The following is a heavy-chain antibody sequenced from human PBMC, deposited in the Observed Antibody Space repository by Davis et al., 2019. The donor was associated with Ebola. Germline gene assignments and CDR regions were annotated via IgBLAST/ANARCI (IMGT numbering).Heavy chain of an antibody. Sequence: GESLKISCTASGFTFGDYAMSWFRQAPGKGLEWVGFIRSKAYGGTTEYAASVKGRFTISRDDSKSIAYLQMNSLKTEDTAVYYCTRALYDSSGYYRYYFDYWGQGTLVTVSS. CDR1: GFTFGDYA. J-gene: IGHJ4*02. D-gene: IGHD3-22*01. V-gene: IGHV3-49*03. CDR2: IRSKAYGGTT. CDR3: TRALYDSSGYYRYYFDY.